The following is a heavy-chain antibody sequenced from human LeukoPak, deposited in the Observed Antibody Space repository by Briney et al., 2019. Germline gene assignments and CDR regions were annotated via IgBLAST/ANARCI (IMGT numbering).Heavy chain of an antibody. CDR3: AKAVSSSERRTYFDY. CDR2: ISWNRGSI. Sequence: PGGSLRLSCAASGFTFDDYAMHWVRQAPGKGLEWVSRISWNRGSIGYADSVKGRFTISRDNAKNSLYLQMNSLRAEDTALYYCAKAVSSSERRTYFDYWGQGTLVTVSS. V-gene: IGHV3-9*01. D-gene: IGHD6-13*01. J-gene: IGHJ4*02. CDR1: GFTFDDYA.